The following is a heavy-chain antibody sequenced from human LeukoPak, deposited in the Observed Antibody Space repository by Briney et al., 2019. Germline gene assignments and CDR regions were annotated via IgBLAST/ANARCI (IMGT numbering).Heavy chain of an antibody. CDR2: ISAYNGNT. J-gene: IGHJ4*02. Sequence: ASVKVSCKASGYTFTSYDINWVRQAPGQGLEWMGWISAYNGNTNYAQKLQGRVTMTTDTSTSTAYMELRSLRSDDTAVYYCARDRRDQQLFDYWGQGTLVTVSS. V-gene: IGHV1-18*01. D-gene: IGHD6-13*01. CDR3: ARDRRDQQLFDY. CDR1: GYTFTSYD.